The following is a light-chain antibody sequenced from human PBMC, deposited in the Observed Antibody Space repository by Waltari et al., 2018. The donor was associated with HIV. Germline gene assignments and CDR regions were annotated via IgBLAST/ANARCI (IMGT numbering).Light chain of an antibody. J-gene: IGLJ3*02. V-gene: IGLV3-25*03. CDR1: ALPKQY. CDR3: QSADSNASLWV. Sequence: SYELTQPPSVSVSPGQTARITCSGDALPKQYAYWYQQRTGQAPVLVIYKDTERPSGIPERFSGSSSGTTATLTIIGVQAQDEADYHCQSADSNASLWVFGGGTKLTVL. CDR2: KDT.